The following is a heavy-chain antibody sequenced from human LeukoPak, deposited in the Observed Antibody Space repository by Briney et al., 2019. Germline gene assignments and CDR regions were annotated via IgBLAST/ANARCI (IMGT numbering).Heavy chain of an antibody. CDR1: GGSFSGYY. J-gene: IGHJ5*02. CDR2: INHSGST. V-gene: IGHV4-34*01. Sequence: SETLSLTCAVYGGSFSGYYWSWIRQPPGKGLEWIGEINHSGSTNYNPSLKSRVTTSVDTSKNQFSLKLSSVTAADTAVYYCARHVGAAMVTGFDPWGQGTLVTVSS. CDR3: ARHVGAAMVTGFDP. D-gene: IGHD5-18*01.